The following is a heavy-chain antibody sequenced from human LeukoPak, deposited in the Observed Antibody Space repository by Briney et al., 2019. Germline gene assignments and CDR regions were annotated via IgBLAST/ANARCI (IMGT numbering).Heavy chain of an antibody. CDR2: ISSSNEAT. CDR3: ARVARGNYYHFDS. D-gene: IGHD1-26*01. CDR1: GFTFSSYS. J-gene: IGHJ4*02. Sequence: GGSLRHSCAASGFTFSSYSLTWVRQAPGKGLEWVSYISSSNEATSYADSVKGRFTSSRDYAKNSLYLQMNSLRAEDTAVYYCARVARGNYYHFDSWGQGTLVTVSS. V-gene: IGHV3-48*04.